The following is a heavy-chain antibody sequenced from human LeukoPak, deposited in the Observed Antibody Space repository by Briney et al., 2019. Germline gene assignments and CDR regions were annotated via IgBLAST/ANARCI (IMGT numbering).Heavy chain of an antibody. CDR2: MNPNSGNT. CDR3: ARVEGGSGWSRVSGY. CDR1: GYTFTSYD. J-gene: IGHJ4*02. Sequence: ASVKVSCKASGYTFTSYDINWVRQATGQGLEWMGWMNPNSGNTGYAQKFQGRVTMTRNTSISTAYMELSSLRSEDAAVYYCARVEGGSGWSRVSGYWGQGTLVTVSS. D-gene: IGHD6-19*01. V-gene: IGHV1-8*01.